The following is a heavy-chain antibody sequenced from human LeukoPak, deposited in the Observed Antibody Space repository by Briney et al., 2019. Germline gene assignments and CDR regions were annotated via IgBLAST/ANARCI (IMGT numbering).Heavy chain of an antibody. CDR2: IHTGGAT. Sequence: GGSLRLSCEASGFTDSTNFVGCVRQAPGKGLEWGSIIHTGGATYYMESVKGRSSISRDNFKNTLYLQMNSLRAEDTAVYYCARGRGSAWGQGTLVTVSS. J-gene: IGHJ5*02. CDR1: GFTDSTNF. V-gene: IGHV3-53*01. CDR3: ARGRGSA. D-gene: IGHD2-15*01.